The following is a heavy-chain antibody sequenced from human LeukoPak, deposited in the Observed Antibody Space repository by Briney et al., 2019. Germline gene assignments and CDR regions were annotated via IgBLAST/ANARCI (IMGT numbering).Heavy chain of an antibody. J-gene: IGHJ1*01. Sequence: ASVKVSCKASGGTFSSYAISWVRQAPGQGLEWMGRIIPILGIANYAQKFQGRVTITADKSTSTAYMELSSLRSEDTAVYYCATAPHYYDSSGYYWHWGQGTLVTVSS. CDR3: ATAPHYYDSSGYYWH. V-gene: IGHV1-69*04. CDR1: GGTFSSYA. CDR2: IIPILGIA. D-gene: IGHD3-22*01.